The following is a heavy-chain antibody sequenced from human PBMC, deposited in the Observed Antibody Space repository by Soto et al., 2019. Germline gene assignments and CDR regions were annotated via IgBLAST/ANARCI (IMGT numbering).Heavy chain of an antibody. CDR2: IYWDDDK. D-gene: IGHD3-10*02. V-gene: IGHV2-5*02. J-gene: IGHJ4*02. Sequence: QITLKESGPTLVKPTQTLTLTCTFSGFSLTTSRVGVGWIRQPPGKALEWLALIYWDDDKRYSPSLRSRLTITKDTSKNQVVLTMTNMDPVYTATYYCAHMFGTVSHLGYWGQGTLVTVSS. CDR3: AHMFGTVSHLGY. CDR1: GFSLTTSRVG.